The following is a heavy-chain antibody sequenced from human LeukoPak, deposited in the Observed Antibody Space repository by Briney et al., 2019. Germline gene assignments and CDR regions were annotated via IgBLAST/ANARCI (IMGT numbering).Heavy chain of an antibody. CDR1: GGSVSSGSYY. D-gene: IGHD5-18*01. Sequence: SETLSLTCTVSGGSVSSGSYYWSWIRQPPGKGLEWIGHIYYSGSTNYNPSLKSRVTISVDTSKNQCSLKLSSVTASDTAVYYCARTGGYSYGFLDYWGQGTLVTVSS. CDR2: IYYSGST. V-gene: IGHV4-61*01. J-gene: IGHJ4*02. CDR3: ARTGGYSYGFLDY.